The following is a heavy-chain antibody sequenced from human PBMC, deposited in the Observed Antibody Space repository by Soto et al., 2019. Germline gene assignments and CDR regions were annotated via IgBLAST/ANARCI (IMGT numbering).Heavy chain of an antibody. J-gene: IGHJ5*02. CDR3: ARNGDCTRPGCIVGWFDP. CDR2: IYYSGST. D-gene: IGHD2-8*01. Sequence: SETLSLTCTVSSVSIGTDSYYWGWLRQPPEKGLEWIGTIYYSGSTYYNPSLKSRVTISIDKSKNQFYLDLNSVTAADTAMYYCARNGDCTRPGCIVGWFDPWGPGTLVTVSS. V-gene: IGHV4-39*07. CDR1: SVSIGTDSYY.